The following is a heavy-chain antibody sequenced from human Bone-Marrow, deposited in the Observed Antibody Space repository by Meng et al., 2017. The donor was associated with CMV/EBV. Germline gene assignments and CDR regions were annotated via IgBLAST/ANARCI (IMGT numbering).Heavy chain of an antibody. V-gene: IGHV3-23*03. CDR1: GFTLSNYA. CDR2: IYSDGSTT. J-gene: IGHJ5*02. D-gene: IGHD5-24*01. Sequence: GESLKISCAASGFTLSNYAMNWVRQAPGKGLEWVSVIYSDGSTTLYADSVKGRFTVFRANSENTVYLQMNSLSAEDTAMYFCAKDDNGYTGKGGAWGQGTLVTVSS. CDR3: AKDDNGYTGKGGA.